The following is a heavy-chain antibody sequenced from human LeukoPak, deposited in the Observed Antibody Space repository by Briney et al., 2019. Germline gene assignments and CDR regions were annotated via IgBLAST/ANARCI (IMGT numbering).Heavy chain of an antibody. CDR3: ARHRRKYTREYHFDS. CDR1: GGPISGYY. V-gene: IGHV4-59*08. D-gene: IGHD6-6*01. J-gene: IGHJ4*02. Sequence: SETLALTCTVSGGPISGYYWGWMRQRPGRGLQWIGFISETGSTDYNPPLERRITMSVDNSRNQVSLRVRYATAADTAIYYCARHRRKYTREYHFDSWGQGILVSVSS. CDR2: ISETGST.